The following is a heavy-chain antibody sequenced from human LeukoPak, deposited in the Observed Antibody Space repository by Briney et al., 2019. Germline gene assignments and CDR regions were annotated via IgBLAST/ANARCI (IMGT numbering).Heavy chain of an antibody. V-gene: IGHV4-59*11. CDR3: ARTKYSSSPRFDY. CDR1: GGSISSHY. Sequence: PSETLSLTCTVSGGSISSHYWSWIRQPPGKGLECIGYIYYSGSTNYNPSLKSRVTISVDTSKNQFSLKLSSVTAADTAVYYCARTKYSSSPRFDYWGQGTLVTVSS. CDR2: IYYSGST. J-gene: IGHJ4*02. D-gene: IGHD6-6*01.